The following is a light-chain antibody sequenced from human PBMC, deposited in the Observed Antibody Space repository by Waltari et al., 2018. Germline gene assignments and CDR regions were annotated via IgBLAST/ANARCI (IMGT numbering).Light chain of an antibody. J-gene: IGKJ5*01. CDR1: RSIYNY. V-gene: IGKV1-33*01. CDR3: QQYDHLPT. CDR2: GAS. Sequence: QSPSSLSASVGDRVTISCQASRSIYNYVNWYQQKSGQAPKLLIHGASNLQTGVPSRFSGGGSGTHFTLTINNLQAEDIAVYFCQQYDHLPTFGQGTRVDIK.